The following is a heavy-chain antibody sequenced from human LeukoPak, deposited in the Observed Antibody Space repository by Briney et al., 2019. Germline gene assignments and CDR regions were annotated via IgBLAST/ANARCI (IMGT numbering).Heavy chain of an antibody. CDR3: AKEEGYIYGLLDY. CDR1: GFTFSNFG. V-gene: IGHV3-23*01. D-gene: IGHD5-18*01. J-gene: IGHJ4*02. CDR2: ISGSGSTT. Sequence: GGSLRLSCAASGFTFSNFGMSWVRQAPGKGLEWVSSISGSGSTTYYADSVKGRFTISRDNSKNTLYLQMNGLRAEDAAVYYCAKEEGYIYGLLDYWGQGILVTVSS.